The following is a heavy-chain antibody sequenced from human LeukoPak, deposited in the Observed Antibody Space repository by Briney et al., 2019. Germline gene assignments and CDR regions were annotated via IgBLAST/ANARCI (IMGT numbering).Heavy chain of an antibody. CDR3: ARLRGSLPPYFDY. Sequence: SETLSLTCAVYGGSFSGYYWSWIRQPPGKGLEWIGEINHSGSTNYNPSLKSRVTISVDTSKNQFSLKLSSVTAADTVVYYCARLRGSLPPYFDYWGQGTLVTVSS. J-gene: IGHJ4*02. V-gene: IGHV4-34*01. CDR2: INHSGST. D-gene: IGHD3-10*01. CDR1: GGSFSGYY.